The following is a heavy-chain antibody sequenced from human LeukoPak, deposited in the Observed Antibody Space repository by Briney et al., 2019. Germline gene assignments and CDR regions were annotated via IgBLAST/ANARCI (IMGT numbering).Heavy chain of an antibody. CDR2: ISWNSGSL. V-gene: IGHV3-9*01. CDR1: GFPFDDYA. CDR3: AKGTGRYWTFLDY. Sequence: PGGSLRLSCAASGFPFDDYAMHWVRQAPGKGQEWVSGISWNSGSLDYVDSVKGRFTISRDNAKNSLYLEMNSLRPEDTALYYCAKGTGRYWTFLDYWGQGAPVTVSS. J-gene: IGHJ4*02. D-gene: IGHD1-26*01.